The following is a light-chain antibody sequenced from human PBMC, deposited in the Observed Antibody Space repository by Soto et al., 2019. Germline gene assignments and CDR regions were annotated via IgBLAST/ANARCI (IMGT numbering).Light chain of an antibody. CDR1: QNINSW. J-gene: IGKJ1*01. Sequence: DIQMTQSPSTLPASEGERVTITCRASQNINSWLAWYQQKPGSATKVLIYDASSLESGVASRFSGSRSETEFTLTISSLQPDDFATYYCQQYDTYWTFGQGTKVDIK. V-gene: IGKV1-5*01. CDR3: QQYDTYWT. CDR2: DAS.